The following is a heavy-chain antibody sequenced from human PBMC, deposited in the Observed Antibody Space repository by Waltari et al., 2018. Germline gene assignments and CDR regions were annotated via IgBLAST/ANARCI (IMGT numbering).Heavy chain of an antibody. CDR3: VSGGWGFYFDY. D-gene: IGHD7-27*01. CDR2: ISSSTTYI. Sequence: EVQLVESGGGLVKPGGSLRLSCGASGFSFSSYSMTLVRQAPGKGLEWVSSISSSTTYIHYADSVKGRFTISRDNAKNSLYLQMNSLRVEDTAVYYCVSGGWGFYFDYWGQGTVVTVSS. CDR1: GFSFSSYS. V-gene: IGHV3-21*01. J-gene: IGHJ4*02.